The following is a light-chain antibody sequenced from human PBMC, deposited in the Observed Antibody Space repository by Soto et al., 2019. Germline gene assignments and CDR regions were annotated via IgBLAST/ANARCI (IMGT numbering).Light chain of an antibody. CDR2: AAS. V-gene: IGKV3-15*01. J-gene: IGKJ4*01. Sequence: EIVMTQSPATLSVSPGERVTLSCRASQNVYSNVAWYQQKPGQAPRLLFYAASTRATAIPARFSGSGSGTEFTLTISSLQSEDFAVYYCQQYSNWPPLTFGGGTKVEIK. CDR3: QQYSNWPPLT. CDR1: QNVYSN.